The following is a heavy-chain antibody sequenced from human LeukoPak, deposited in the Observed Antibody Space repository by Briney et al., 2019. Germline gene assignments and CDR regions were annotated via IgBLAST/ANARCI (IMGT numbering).Heavy chain of an antibody. V-gene: IGHV1-46*01. Sequence: ASVKVSCKASAYTFTSYYIHLVRQAPGQGLEWMGIINPSGGSTSYAQKFQGRVTMTRDMSTSTVYMELSSLRSEDTAVYYCARDDGSVGYWGQGTLVTVSS. J-gene: IGHJ4*02. D-gene: IGHD5-24*01. CDR3: ARDDGSVGY. CDR1: AYTFTSYY. CDR2: INPSGGST.